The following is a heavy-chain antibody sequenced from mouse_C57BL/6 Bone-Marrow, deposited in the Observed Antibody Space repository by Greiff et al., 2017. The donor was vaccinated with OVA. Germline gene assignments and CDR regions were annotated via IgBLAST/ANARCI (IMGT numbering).Heavy chain of an antibody. D-gene: IGHD1-1*01. Sequence: QVQLKESGPELVKPGASVKISCKASGYAFSSSWMNWVKQRPGKGLEWIGRIYPGDGDTNYNGKFKGKATLTADKSSSTAYMQLSSLTSEDSAVYVCARRATVVAYYYAMDYWGQGTSVTVSS. V-gene: IGHV1-82*01. CDR1: GYAFSSSW. CDR3: ARRATVVAYYYAMDY. CDR2: IYPGDGDT. J-gene: IGHJ4*01.